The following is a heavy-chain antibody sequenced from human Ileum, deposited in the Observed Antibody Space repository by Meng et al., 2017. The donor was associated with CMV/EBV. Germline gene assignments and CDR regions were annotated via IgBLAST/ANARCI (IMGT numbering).Heavy chain of an antibody. CDR2: INAGGST. D-gene: IGHD4-17*01. V-gene: IGHV4-4*07. CDR1: GGSISTYY. J-gene: IGHJ4*02. Sequence: QVHRQWSGPGLVKPSETLSLTCAVSGGSISTYYWTWVRQPAGKGLEWIGRINAGGSTNDNPSLKSRVTMSVDTSKNQFSLKVTSVTAADTAVYYCARGENTVNQFEYWGQGTLVTVSS. CDR3: ARGENTVNQFEY.